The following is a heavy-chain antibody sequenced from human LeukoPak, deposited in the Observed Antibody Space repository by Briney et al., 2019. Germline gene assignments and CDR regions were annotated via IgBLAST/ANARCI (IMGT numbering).Heavy chain of an antibody. CDR3: ARDRTGNNWFDP. J-gene: IGHJ5*01. Sequence: GGSLRLSCAASGFTFSSYAMSWVRQAPGKGLEWVSAISGSGGSTYYADSVKGRFTISRDNSKNTLYLQMNSLRAEDTAVYYCARDRTGNNWFDPWGQGTLVTVSS. CDR1: GFTFSSYA. CDR2: ISGSGGST. V-gene: IGHV3-23*01. D-gene: IGHD1-1*01.